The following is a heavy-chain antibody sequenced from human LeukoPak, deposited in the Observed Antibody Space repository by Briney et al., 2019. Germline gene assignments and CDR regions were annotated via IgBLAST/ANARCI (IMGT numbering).Heavy chain of an antibody. CDR1: GFTFSNYW. V-gene: IGHV3-74*01. D-gene: IGHD1-1*01. J-gene: IGHJ4*02. CDR3: ARDLPSGFVPCAY. Sequence: PGGSLRLSCAASGFTFSNYWMHWVRQTPGKGLEWLSRIDGDGTTTNYADSVKGRFTISRDNAKNTLYLQMTSLRAGDAAEYYCARDLPSGFVPCAYWGQGTLVTVSS. CDR2: IDGDGTTT.